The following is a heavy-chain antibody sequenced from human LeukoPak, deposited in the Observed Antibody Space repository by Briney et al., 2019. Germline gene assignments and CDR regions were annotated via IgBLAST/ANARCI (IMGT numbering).Heavy chain of an antibody. CDR3: ARTHLYNWNPIACDY. V-gene: IGHV4-4*02. CDR2: IYHSGGT. CDR1: GDSITNDNW. Sequence: SETLSLTCTVSGDSITNDNWWSWVRQPPGKGLQWIGEIYHSGGTNYNPSLKSRVTISVDKSKNQFSLNVNSLTAADTAVYYCARTHLYNWNPIACDYWGQGTLVTVSS. J-gene: IGHJ4*02. D-gene: IGHD1-20*01.